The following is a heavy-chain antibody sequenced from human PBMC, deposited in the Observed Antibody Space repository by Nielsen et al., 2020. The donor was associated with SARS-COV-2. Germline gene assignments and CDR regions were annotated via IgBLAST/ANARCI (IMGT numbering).Heavy chain of an antibody. CDR3: ARLGGAGDFDF. Sequence: SLKISCAASGFTFHDYGMHWVRQAPGKGLEWVSGVSWNSDRIVYADSVKGRFTISRDNAKNSLYLQMNSLRGEETAMYYCARLGGAGDFDFWGQGTLVTVSS. V-gene: IGHV3-9*01. CDR1: GFTFHDYG. J-gene: IGHJ4*02. D-gene: IGHD6-13*01. CDR2: VSWNSDRI.